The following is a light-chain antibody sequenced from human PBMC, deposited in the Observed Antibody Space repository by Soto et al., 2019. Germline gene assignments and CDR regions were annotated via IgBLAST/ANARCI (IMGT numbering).Light chain of an antibody. V-gene: IGLV2-14*03. Sequence: QSALTQPASVSGSPGQSITISCTGTSSDVGGYNYVSWYQQHPGKAPKVMVYDVSNRPSGVSDRFSGSKSGNTASLTISRLQAEDEADYYCSSYRSGPTVVFGGGTKLTVL. CDR1: SSDVGGYNY. CDR3: SSYRSGPTVV. J-gene: IGLJ2*01. CDR2: DVS.